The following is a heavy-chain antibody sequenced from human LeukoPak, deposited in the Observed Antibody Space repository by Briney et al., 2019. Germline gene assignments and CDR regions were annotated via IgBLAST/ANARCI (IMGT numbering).Heavy chain of an antibody. D-gene: IGHD3-10*01. J-gene: IGHJ5*02. Sequence: PGESLKISCQGSGYSFSSYWITWVRQMPGKGLEWMGRIDLSDSYTSYSPPFQGHVTISADKSISTAFLEWRSLRASDTAIYYCARHYPPGNWLDPWGQGTLVTVSS. CDR2: IDLSDSYT. CDR3: ARHYPPGNWLDP. V-gene: IGHV5-10-1*01. CDR1: GYSFSSYW.